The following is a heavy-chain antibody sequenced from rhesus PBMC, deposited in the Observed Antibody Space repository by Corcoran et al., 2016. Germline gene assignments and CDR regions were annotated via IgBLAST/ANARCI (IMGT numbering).Heavy chain of an antibody. V-gene: IGHV4-147*01. CDR3: GRGRVVNDGGLDS. J-gene: IGHJ4*01. CDR2: VFGDGGST. Sequence: QVQLQESGPGLVKPSETLSLTCPVPGASVNSNSWSWIRQPPGKGLEWIGRVFGDGGSTSYNPSLTSRVTISRDTSKNQFSLKLDSVTAADSAVYYCGRGRVVNDGGLDSWGQGVLVTVSS. CDR1: GASVNSNS. D-gene: IGHD3-28*01.